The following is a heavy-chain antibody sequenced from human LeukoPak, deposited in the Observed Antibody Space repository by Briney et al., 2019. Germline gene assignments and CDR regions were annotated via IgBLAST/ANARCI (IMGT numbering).Heavy chain of an antibody. CDR1: GGTFSSYA. Sequence: SVKVSCKASGGTFSSYAISWVRQAPGQGLERMGGIIPIFGTANYAQKLQGRVSITRDTSTSTVYMVLSSLTSEDTAVYYCARDGSKWNFDYWGQGTLVTVSS. V-gene: IGHV1-69*05. CDR3: ARDGSKWNFDY. J-gene: IGHJ4*02. CDR2: IIPIFGTA. D-gene: IGHD6-13*01.